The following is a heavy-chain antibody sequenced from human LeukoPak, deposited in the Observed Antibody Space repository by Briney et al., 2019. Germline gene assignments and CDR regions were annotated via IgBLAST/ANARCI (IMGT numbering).Heavy chain of an antibody. CDR2: ISTYNGNT. Sequence: ASVKVSCKASGYTFTSYAMNWVRQAPGQGLEWMGWISTYNGNTNYAQKLQGRVTMTTDTSTSTAYMELRSLRSDDTAVYYCARDTPQIAVAGKWYFDLWGRGTLVTVSS. V-gene: IGHV1-18*01. CDR1: GYTFTSYA. D-gene: IGHD6-19*01. J-gene: IGHJ2*01. CDR3: ARDTPQIAVAGKWYFDL.